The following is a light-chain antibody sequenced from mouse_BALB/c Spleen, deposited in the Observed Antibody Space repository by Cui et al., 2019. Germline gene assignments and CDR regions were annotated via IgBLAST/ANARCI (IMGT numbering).Light chain of an antibody. CDR2: DTA. CDR1: SSISY. CDR3: HQRSNYFT. Sequence: QIVLTQSPAIMSASPGEKVTMTCSASSSISYMHWYQQKPGTSPKRWIYDTAKLASGVPARCSGSGSGTSYSLTISSMEAEDAATYYCHQRSNYFTFGSGTKLEIK. V-gene: IGKV4-70*01. J-gene: IGKJ4*01.